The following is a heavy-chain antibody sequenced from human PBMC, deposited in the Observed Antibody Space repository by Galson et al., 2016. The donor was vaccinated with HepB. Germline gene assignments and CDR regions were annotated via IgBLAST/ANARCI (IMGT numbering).Heavy chain of an antibody. D-gene: IGHD2-2*01. V-gene: IGHV4-39*07. J-gene: IGHJ5*02. CDR2: IYYSGSS. CDR3: ARDPGSYQVLLMGVGWFDP. Sequence: SETLSLTCTVSGGSISSSSYYWGWIRQPPGKGLEWIGSIYYSGSSYYNPSLKSRVTISVDTSKNQFSLKLNSVTAADTAVYYCARDPGSYQVLLMGVGWFDPWGQGTLVTVSS. CDR1: GGSISSSSYY.